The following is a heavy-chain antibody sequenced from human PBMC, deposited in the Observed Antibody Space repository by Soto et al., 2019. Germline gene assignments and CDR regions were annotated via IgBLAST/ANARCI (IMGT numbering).Heavy chain of an antibody. CDR2: ISAYNGNT. D-gene: IGHD2-15*01. CDR1: GYTFPSSG. V-gene: IGHV1-18*01. Sequence: ASGKVSCKASGYTFPSSGISGVRQAPGQGLEWMGWISAYNGNTNYAQKLQGRVTMTTDTSTSTAYMELRSLRSDDTAVYYCARDSGGYYYYYGMDVWGQGTTVTVSS. J-gene: IGHJ6*02. CDR3: ARDSGGYYYYYGMDV.